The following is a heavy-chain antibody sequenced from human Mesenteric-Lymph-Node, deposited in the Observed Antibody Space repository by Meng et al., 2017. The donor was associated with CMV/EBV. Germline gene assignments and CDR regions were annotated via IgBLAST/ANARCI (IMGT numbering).Heavy chain of an antibody. J-gene: IGHJ3*02. Sequence: GESLKISCAASGFTFSSYWMSWVRQAPGKGLDWVSYISSGSTTIHYADSVKGRFTTSRDNAKNSLYLQMNSLRVEDTAVYYCAREKYSGSWKDAFDIWGQGTMVTVSS. CDR1: GFTFSSYW. CDR3: AREKYSGSWKDAFDI. V-gene: IGHV3-48*04. CDR2: ISSGSTTI. D-gene: IGHD6-13*01.